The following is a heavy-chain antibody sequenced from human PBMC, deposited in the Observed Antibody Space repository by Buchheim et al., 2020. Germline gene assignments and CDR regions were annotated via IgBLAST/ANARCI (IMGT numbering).Heavy chain of an antibody. Sequence: EVQLVESGGGLVKPGGSLRLSCAASGFTFSSYSMNWVRQAPGKGLEWVSSISSSSSYIYYADSVKGRFTISRDNAKNSLYLQMNSLRAEDTAVYYCARGPREGYYYDSSDYYGMDVWGQGTT. J-gene: IGHJ6*02. D-gene: IGHD3-22*01. V-gene: IGHV3-21*01. CDR1: GFTFSSYS. CDR2: ISSSSSYI. CDR3: ARGPREGYYYDSSDYYGMDV.